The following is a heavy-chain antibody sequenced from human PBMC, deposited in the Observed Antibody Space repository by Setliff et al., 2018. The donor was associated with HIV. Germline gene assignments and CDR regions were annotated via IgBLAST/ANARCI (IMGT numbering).Heavy chain of an antibody. CDR2: INPNSGGT. CDR1: GYTFTAYY. J-gene: IGHJ3*02. V-gene: IGHV1-2*06. D-gene: IGHD2-8*01. Sequence: ASVKVSCKASGYTFTAYYTHWVRQAPGQGLEWMGRINPNSGGTNYAEKFQGRVTMTRDTSISTAFMDLSRLRSDDTAVYYCASKLHCTNGVCLDAFDIWGQGTMVTVSS. CDR3: ASKLHCTNGVCLDAFDI.